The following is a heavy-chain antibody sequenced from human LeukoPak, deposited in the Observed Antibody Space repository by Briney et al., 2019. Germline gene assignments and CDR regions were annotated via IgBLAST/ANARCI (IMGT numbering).Heavy chain of an antibody. CDR2: ISSSGSTI. Sequence: GGSLRLSCAASGFTFSNYWMHWVRQAPGKGLEWVSYISSSGSTIYYADSVKGRFTISRDNAKNSLYLQMNSLRAEDTAVYYCARGGRYYYGSGRLDYWGQGTLVTVSS. J-gene: IGHJ4*02. D-gene: IGHD3-10*01. V-gene: IGHV3-48*04. CDR1: GFTFSNYW. CDR3: ARGGRYYYGSGRLDY.